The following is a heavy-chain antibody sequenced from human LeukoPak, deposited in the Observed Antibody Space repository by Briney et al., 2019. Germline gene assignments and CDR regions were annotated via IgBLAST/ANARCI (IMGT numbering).Heavy chain of an antibody. J-gene: IGHJ6*02. D-gene: IGHD3-22*01. CDR3: ARDYYYDSSGYIVYYYYGMDV. Sequence: GGSLRLSCAASGFTFSSYAMHWVRQAPGKGLEWVAVISYDGGNKYYADSVKGRFTISRDNSKNTLYLQMNSLRAEDTAVYYCARDYYYDSSGYIVYYYYGMDVWGQGTTVTVSS. CDR1: GFTFSSYA. CDR2: ISYDGGNK. V-gene: IGHV3-30-3*01.